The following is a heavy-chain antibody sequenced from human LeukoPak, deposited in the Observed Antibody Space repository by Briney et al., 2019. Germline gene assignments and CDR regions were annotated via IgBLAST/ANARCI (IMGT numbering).Heavy chain of an antibody. CDR1: GGSISSSSYY. CDR3: ARGAKGWYYYMDV. Sequence: SETLSLTCTVSGGSISSSSYYWGWIRQPPGKGLEWIGSIYYSGSTYYNPSLKSRVTISVDTSKNQFSLKLSSVTAADTAVYYCARGAKGWYYYMDVWGKGTTVTVSS. J-gene: IGHJ6*03. CDR2: IYYSGST. V-gene: IGHV4-39*01. D-gene: IGHD2-15*01.